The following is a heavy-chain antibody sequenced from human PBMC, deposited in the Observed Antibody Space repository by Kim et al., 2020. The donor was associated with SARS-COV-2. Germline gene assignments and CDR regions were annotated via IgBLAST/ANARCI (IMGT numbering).Heavy chain of an antibody. J-gene: IGHJ5*02. Sequence: SLKGRVTISVDTSKNQFSLKLSSVTAADTAVYYCASYDFWSGYYKGWFDPWGQGTLVTVSS. D-gene: IGHD3-3*01. CDR3: ASYDFWSGYYKGWFDP. V-gene: IGHV4-39*01.